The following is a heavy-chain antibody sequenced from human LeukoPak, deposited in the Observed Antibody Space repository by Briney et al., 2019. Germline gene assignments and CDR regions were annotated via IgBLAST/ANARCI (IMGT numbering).Heavy chain of an antibody. Sequence: GASVKVSCKASGYTFTGYYMHWVRQAPGQGLEWMGWINPNSGGTNYAQKFQGRVTMTRDTSISTAYMELSRLRSDDTAVYYCARGRITMIVVVITGPFDPWGQGTLVTVSS. CDR2: INPNSGGT. D-gene: IGHD3-22*01. V-gene: IGHV1-2*02. CDR1: GYTFTGYY. CDR3: ARGRITMIVVVITGPFDP. J-gene: IGHJ5*02.